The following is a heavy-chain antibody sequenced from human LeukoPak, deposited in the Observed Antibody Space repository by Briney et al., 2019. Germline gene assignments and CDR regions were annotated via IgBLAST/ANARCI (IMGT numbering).Heavy chain of an antibody. J-gene: IGHJ6*02. CDR2: IYYSGNT. V-gene: IGHV4-59*08. Sequence: SETLSLTCSVSGGSITSSYWNWIRQPPGKGLEWIGYIYYSGNTNYNPSLKSRVTISVDTSKNQFSLKLSSVTAADTAVYYCARHEGDYDFWSGYNYYYYGMDVWGQGTTVTVSS. CDR3: ARHEGDYDFWSGYNYYYYGMDV. CDR1: GGSITSSY. D-gene: IGHD3-3*01.